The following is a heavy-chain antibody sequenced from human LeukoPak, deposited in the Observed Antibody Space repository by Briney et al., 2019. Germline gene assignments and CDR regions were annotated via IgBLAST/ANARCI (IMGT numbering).Heavy chain of an antibody. V-gene: IGHV3-15*01. D-gene: IGHD2-2*01. Sequence: PGGSLRLSCAASGFTFSNAWMNWVRQAPGKGLEWVGHIKSKTDDGTTDYAAPVKGRSTISRDDSKNTLYLQMNSLKTEDTAVYYCTTLYCSTTYCYGYFDLWGRGTVVTVSS. CDR1: GFTFSNAW. CDR2: IKSKTDDGTT. CDR3: TTLYCSTTYCYGYFDL. J-gene: IGHJ2*01.